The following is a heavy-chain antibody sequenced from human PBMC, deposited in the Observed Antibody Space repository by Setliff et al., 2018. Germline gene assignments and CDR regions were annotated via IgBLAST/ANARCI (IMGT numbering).Heavy chain of an antibody. CDR3: ARDSPEMVAPPAAHCFDP. V-gene: IGHV1-18*01. CDR2: ISGYNGYT. D-gene: IGHD2-15*01. CDR1: GYTFAKYG. J-gene: IGHJ5*02. Sequence: GASVKVSCKAFGYTFAKYGTSWVRQAPGQGLEWMGWISGYNGYTVYAQKLQGRVTLTTDTSTGTAYMEVRSLRSDDTAQYYCARDSPEMVAPPAAHCFDPWGQGTLVTVSS.